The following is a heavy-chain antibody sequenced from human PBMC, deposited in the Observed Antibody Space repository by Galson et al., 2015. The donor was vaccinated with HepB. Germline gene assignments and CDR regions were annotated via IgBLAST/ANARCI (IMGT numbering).Heavy chain of an antibody. D-gene: IGHD6-6*01. J-gene: IGHJ3*01. V-gene: IGHV1-46*01. CDR1: GYTFTSHY. CDR2: INPSGDST. Sequence: SVKVSCKASGYTFTSHYIHWVRQAPGQGLEWMGIINPSGDSTSYAQKFQGRVTMTGDTSTSTVYMELSSLRSEDTAVYYCARDFMAIAARPPASALGLWGQGTMVTVSS. CDR3: ARDFMAIAARPPASALGL.